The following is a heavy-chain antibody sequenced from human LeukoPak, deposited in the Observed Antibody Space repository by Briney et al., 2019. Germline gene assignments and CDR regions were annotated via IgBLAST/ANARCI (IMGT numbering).Heavy chain of an antibody. CDR1: GFTFSDYY. V-gene: IGHV3-11*01. J-gene: IGHJ4*02. CDR2: ISSSGITI. CDR3: ARSGSIDY. D-gene: IGHD2-15*01. Sequence: GGSLRLSCAASGFTFSDYYISWIRQAPGKGLEWVSYISSSGITIYYADSVKGRFTISRDNAKNSLYLQMNSLRAEDTAVYYCARSGSIDYWGQGTLVTVSS.